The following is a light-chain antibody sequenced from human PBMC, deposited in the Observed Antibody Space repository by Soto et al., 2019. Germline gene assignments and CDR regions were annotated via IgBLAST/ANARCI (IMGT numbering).Light chain of an antibody. V-gene: IGKV1-39*01. CDR2: AAS. CDR3: QQSYTTASIT. J-gene: IGKJ5*01. CDR1: QSISRN. Sequence: DIQMTQSPSSLSASVGDRVTITCRASQSISRNLNWYQHKPGKAPKLLIYAASSLQNGVPSRFSDSGAGTEFTTSISSLQPEDFGPYYCQQSYTTASITFGQGTRLEIK.